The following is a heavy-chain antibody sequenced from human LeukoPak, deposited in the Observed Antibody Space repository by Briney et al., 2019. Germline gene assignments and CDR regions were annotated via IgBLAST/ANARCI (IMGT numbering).Heavy chain of an antibody. CDR2: IYYSGST. D-gene: IGHD3-10*01. CDR3: ARDRHYYGSGFDY. Sequence: SETLSLTCAVYGGSFSGYYWSWIRQPPGKGLEWIGYIYYSGSTNYNPSLKSRVTISVDTSKNQFSLKLSSVTAADTAVYYCARDRHYYGSGFDYWGQGTLVTVSS. V-gene: IGHV4-59*01. J-gene: IGHJ4*02. CDR1: GGSFSGYY.